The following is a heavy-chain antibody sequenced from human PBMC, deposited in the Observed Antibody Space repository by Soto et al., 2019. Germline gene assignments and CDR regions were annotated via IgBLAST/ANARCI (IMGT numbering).Heavy chain of an antibody. Sequence: QVPLQESGPGLVKPSETLSLTCTVSGGSISSDYYYWSWIRQPPGRGLEWIGYIYYSGRTYYNPSLNGRLIISVDTSKTQFSLGLSSVTAADTAVYYCARGGAIADFYFDSWGQGILVSVSS. CDR3: ARGGAIADFYFDS. D-gene: IGHD1-26*01. CDR1: GGSISSDYYY. J-gene: IGHJ4*02. V-gene: IGHV4-30-4*01. CDR2: IYYSGRT.